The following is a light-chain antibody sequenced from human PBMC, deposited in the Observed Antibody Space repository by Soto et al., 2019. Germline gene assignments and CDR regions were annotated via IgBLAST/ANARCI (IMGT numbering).Light chain of an antibody. CDR2: DNS. CDR3: GTWDSSVSSWV. V-gene: IGLV1-51*01. Sequence: QSVLTQPPSVSAAPGQKVTISCSGSSSNIGNNYVSWYQQFPGTAPKLLIYDNSKRPSGIPDRFSGSKSGTSATLGITGLQTGDEADYYCGTWDSSVSSWVFGGGTKVTVL. J-gene: IGLJ3*02. CDR1: SSNIGNNY.